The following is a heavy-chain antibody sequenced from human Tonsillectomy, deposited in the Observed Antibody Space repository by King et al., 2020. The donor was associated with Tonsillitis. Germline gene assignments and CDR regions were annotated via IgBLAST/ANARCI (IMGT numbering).Heavy chain of an antibody. CDR1: GYTFTGYY. V-gene: IGHV1-2*02. CDR3: ARVTPAYFDL. CDR2: INPNSGGR. Sequence: QLVQSGAEVKKPGASVKVSCKASGYTFTGYYMHWVRQAPGQGLEWMGWINPNSGGRNYAQKFQSRVTMTRDTSISTAYMELRRLRSDDTAVYYCARVTPAYFDLWGRGTLVTVSS. D-gene: IGHD1-14*01. J-gene: IGHJ2*01.